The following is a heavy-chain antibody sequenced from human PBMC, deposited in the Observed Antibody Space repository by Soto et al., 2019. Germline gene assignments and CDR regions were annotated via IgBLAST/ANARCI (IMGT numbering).Heavy chain of an antibody. D-gene: IGHD6-19*01. CDR2: ISGSGGSA. V-gene: IGHV3-23*01. CDR3: AKGVPGIAVAGTGYFQH. J-gene: IGHJ1*01. CDR1: GFTFSSYA. Sequence: HPGGSLRLSCAASGFTFSSYAMIWVRQAPGKGLEWVSAISGSGGSAHYADSVKGRFTISRDNSKNTLYLQMNSLRAEDTAVYYCAKGVPGIAVAGTGYFQHWGQGTLVTVSS.